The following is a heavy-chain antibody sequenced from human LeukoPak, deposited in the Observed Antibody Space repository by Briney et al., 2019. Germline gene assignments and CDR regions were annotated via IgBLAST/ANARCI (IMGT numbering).Heavy chain of an antibody. CDR1: GYTFSTYG. CDR3: ARDMKHSSGRPDY. V-gene: IGHV1-18*01. Sequence: GASVKVSCKASGYTFSTYGLSWVRQAPGQGLEWMGWHSPYKDNTNYAQKFHDRVTMTTDTSTSTAYLELGSLTAADTAVYFCARDMKHSSGRPDYWGQGTLATVSS. J-gene: IGHJ4*02. D-gene: IGHD6-19*01. CDR2: HSPYKDNT.